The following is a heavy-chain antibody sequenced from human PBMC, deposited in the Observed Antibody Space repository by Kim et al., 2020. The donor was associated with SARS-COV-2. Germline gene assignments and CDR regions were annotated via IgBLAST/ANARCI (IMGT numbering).Heavy chain of an antibody. Sequence: DPVKARYTISKDNDKNALYLQMNSLRAEDTAVYYCARGRWLQLFYYGMDVWGPGTTVTVSS. J-gene: IGHJ6*02. CDR3: ARGRWLQLFYYGMDV. D-gene: IGHD5-12*01. V-gene: IGHV3-74*01.